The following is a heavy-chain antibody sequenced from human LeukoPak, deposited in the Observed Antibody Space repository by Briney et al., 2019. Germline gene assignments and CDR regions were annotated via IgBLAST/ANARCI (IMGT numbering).Heavy chain of an antibody. D-gene: IGHD2-15*01. CDR1: GGSISSYY. CDR2: IYYSGST. Sequence: SETLSLTCTVSGGSISSYYWSWIRQPPGKGLVWIGYIYYSGSTNYNPSLKSRVTISVDTSKNQFSLKLSSVTAADTAVYYCARRLHAFDIWGQGTMVTVSS. V-gene: IGHV4-59*01. CDR3: ARRLHAFDI. J-gene: IGHJ3*02.